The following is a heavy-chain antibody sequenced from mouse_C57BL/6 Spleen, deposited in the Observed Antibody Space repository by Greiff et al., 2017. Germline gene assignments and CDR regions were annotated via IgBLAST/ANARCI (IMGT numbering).Heavy chain of an antibody. CDR3: ATYGYDGHDYAMDY. CDR1: GYAFSSSW. Sequence: QVQLQQSGPELVKPGASVKISCKASGYAFSSSWMNWVKQRPGKGLEWIGRIYPGDGDNNYNGKFKGKATLTADKSSSTAYMQLSSLTSEDSAVYFCATYGYDGHDYAMDYWGQGTSVTVSS. V-gene: IGHV1-82*01. D-gene: IGHD2-2*01. CDR2: IYPGDGDN. J-gene: IGHJ4*01.